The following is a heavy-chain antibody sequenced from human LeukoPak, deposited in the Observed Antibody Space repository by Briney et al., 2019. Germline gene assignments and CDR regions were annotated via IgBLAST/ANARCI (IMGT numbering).Heavy chain of an antibody. D-gene: IGHD2-2*01. CDR1: GYSFTSYW. CDR3: ARYCSSTSCYGSGGYYGMDV. CDR2: IDPSDSYT. Sequence: GESLKISCKGSGYSFTSYWISWVRQMPREGLEWMGRIDPSDSYTNYSPSFQGHVTISADKSISTAYLQWSSLKASDTAMYYCARYCSSTSCYGSGGYYGMDVWGKGTTVTVSS. V-gene: IGHV5-10-1*01. J-gene: IGHJ6*04.